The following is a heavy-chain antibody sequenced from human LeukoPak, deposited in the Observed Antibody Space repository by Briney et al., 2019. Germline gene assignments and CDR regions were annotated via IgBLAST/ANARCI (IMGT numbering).Heavy chain of an antibody. CDR1: GYTFTGYY. Sequence: ASLKVSCKASGYTFTGYYMHWVRQAPGQGLEWMGWINPNSGDTKYAQKFQGRVTMTRDTSTSTAYMELISLRSDDTAVYYCARKYDILTGYDNWFDPWGQGTLVTVSS. D-gene: IGHD3-9*01. CDR3: ARKYDILTGYDNWFDP. CDR2: INPNSGDT. J-gene: IGHJ5*02. V-gene: IGHV1-2*02.